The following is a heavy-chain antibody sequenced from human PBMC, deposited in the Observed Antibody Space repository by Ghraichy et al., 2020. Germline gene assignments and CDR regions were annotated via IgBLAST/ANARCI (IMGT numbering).Heavy chain of an antibody. CDR2: IYSGNSA. Sequence: GGSLRLSRVASGFKLRSYYMNWVRQSPGKGLEWISFIYSGNSAFYADSVKGRFTVSRDIPKDILYLQMNSLRVEDTAVYYCARAQSSPRYCSSSNCYTNGVDVWGPGTTVTVS. D-gene: IGHD2-2*02. J-gene: IGHJ6*02. V-gene: IGHV3-53*01. CDR3: ARAQSSPRYCSSSNCYTNGVDV. CDR1: GFKLRSYY.